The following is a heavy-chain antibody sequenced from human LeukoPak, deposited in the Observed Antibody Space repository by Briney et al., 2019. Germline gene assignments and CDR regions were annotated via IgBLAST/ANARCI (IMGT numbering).Heavy chain of an antibody. Sequence: GGSLRLSCSASGFTFSSYPMHWVRQAPGKGLEYVSAISSNGGSTYYAGSLKGRFTISRDSSKNTLYLQMSSLRAEDTALYYCVRESAYYDYWGQGTLVTVSS. D-gene: IGHD3-22*01. V-gene: IGHV3-64D*09. CDR3: VRESAYYDY. J-gene: IGHJ4*02. CDR1: GFTFSSYP. CDR2: ISSNGGST.